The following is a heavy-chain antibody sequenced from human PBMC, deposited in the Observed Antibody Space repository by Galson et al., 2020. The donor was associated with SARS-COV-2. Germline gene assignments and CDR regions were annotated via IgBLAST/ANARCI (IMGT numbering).Heavy chain of an antibody. CDR1: GGSISSGGYY. Sequence: SETLSLTCTVSGGSISSGGYYWSWIRQHPGKGLEWIGYIYYSGRTYYNPSLKSRVTISVDTSKNQFSLKLSSVTAADTAVYYCARVMYYDSSGYYHHYFDYWGQGTLVTVSS. CDR2: IYYSGRT. V-gene: IGHV4-31*03. J-gene: IGHJ4*02. CDR3: ARVMYYDSSGYYHHYFDY. D-gene: IGHD3-22*01.